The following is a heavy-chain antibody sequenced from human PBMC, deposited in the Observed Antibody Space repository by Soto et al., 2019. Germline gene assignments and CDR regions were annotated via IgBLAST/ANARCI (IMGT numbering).Heavy chain of an antibody. J-gene: IGHJ4*02. CDR2: INPNNGVT. V-gene: IGHV1-2*02. D-gene: IGHD6-19*01. Sequence: GASVKVSCKASGYMFTGFYLHWVRQAPGQGLEWMGWINPNNGVTTYAKNFQGRVTMTRDSSISTAYMELSSLRSDDTAVYFCAAAAIPVAGRHPDFWGEGTVVTGSS. CDR1: GYMFTGFY. CDR3: AAAAIPVAGRHPDF.